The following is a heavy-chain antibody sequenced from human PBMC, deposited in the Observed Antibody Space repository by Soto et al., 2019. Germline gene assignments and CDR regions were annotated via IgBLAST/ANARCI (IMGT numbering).Heavy chain of an antibody. D-gene: IGHD3-16*01. V-gene: IGHV4-31*03. Sequence: TLSLRCTVSGDSIISGTRHWNWIHQHPGKGLEWIGYISSSGNSYYSPSLKSRVFMSVDTSKNLFSLKLTSVTAADTAVYFCAREVNYVGGRNMEVWGQGTTVTVSS. J-gene: IGHJ6*02. CDR1: GDSIISGTRH. CDR3: AREVNYVGGRNMEV. CDR2: ISSSGNS.